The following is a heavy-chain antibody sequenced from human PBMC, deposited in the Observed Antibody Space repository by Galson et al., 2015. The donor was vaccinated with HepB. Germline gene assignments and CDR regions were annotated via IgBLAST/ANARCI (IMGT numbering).Heavy chain of an antibody. V-gene: IGHV3-30*18. Sequence: SLRLSCAASGFTFSSYGMHWVRQAPGRGLEWVAVISYDGSNKYYADSVKGRFTISRDNSKNTLYLQMNSLRAEDTAVYYCAKAPRGNWNDFDYWGQGTLVTVSS. J-gene: IGHJ4*02. D-gene: IGHD1-1*01. CDR2: ISYDGSNK. CDR3: AKAPRGNWNDFDY. CDR1: GFTFSSYG.